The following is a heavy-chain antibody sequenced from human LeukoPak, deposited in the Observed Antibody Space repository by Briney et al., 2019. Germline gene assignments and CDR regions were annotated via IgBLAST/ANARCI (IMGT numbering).Heavy chain of an antibody. Sequence: SETLSLTCSDSVGSIRDDYWSWIRQPPGKGLEWIGYIYSSGSTSYNPSLKGQVTISLDTSKNQFSLKLSSVTAADTAVYYCARGNKYAGVFDYWGQGTLVTISS. CDR2: IYSSGST. D-gene: IGHD1/OR15-1a*01. CDR3: ARGNKYAGVFDY. J-gene: IGHJ4*02. V-gene: IGHV4-59*01. CDR1: VGSIRDDY.